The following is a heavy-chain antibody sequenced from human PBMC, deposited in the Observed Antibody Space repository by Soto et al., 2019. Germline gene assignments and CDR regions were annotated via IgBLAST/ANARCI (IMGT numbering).Heavy chain of an antibody. CDR2: IRVYNGNT. CDR1: GYTFTSYG. J-gene: IGHJ4*02. V-gene: IGHV1-18*01. CDR3: ARDPPPNDY. Sequence: QVQLVQSGAEVKKPGASVKVSCKASGYTFTSYGISWVRQAPGQGLEWMGWIRVYNGNTNYAQKLQGRITMSTDTATSRAYIELRSLKSGDTAVSCCARDPPPNDYWGQGRLIAVSS.